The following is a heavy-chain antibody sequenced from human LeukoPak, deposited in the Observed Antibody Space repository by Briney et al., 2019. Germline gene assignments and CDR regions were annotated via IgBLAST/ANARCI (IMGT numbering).Heavy chain of an antibody. V-gene: IGHV3-23*01. CDR3: AKDRGIISDY. D-gene: IGHD3-10*01. CDR1: GFTFNTYG. Sequence: GGTLRLSCAASGFTFNTYGMSWVRQAPGKGLEWVSGISGSGGATYYADSVKGRFTISRDDPHNTLYLQMNSLRVEDTAVYYCAKDRGIISDYWGQGTLVTVSS. CDR2: ISGSGGAT. J-gene: IGHJ4*02.